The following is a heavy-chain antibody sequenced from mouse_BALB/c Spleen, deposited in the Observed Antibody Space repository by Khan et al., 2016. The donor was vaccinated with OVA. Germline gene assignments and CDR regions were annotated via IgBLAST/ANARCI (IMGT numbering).Heavy chain of an antibody. Sequence: EVELVESGGGLVKPGGSLKLSCVASGFTFSSFAMSWVRQTPEKRLEWVATISSAGTYTYYPDSVKGRFTISRDNAKNTLYLQMNSLRSEDTAMYYCANGNYGWFAYWGQGTLVTVSA. J-gene: IGHJ3*01. CDR1: GFTFSSFA. CDR2: ISSAGTYT. D-gene: IGHD2-1*01. CDR3: ANGNYGWFAY. V-gene: IGHV5-9-1*01.